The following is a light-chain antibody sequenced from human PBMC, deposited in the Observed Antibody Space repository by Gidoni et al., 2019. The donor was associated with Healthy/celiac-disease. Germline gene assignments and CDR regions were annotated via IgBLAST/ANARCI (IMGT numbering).Light chain of an antibody. CDR3: QQYNSYSYS. CDR1: QSISSW. V-gene: IGKV1-5*03. J-gene: IGKJ2*03. Sequence: QSPSTLSASVGDRVTITCRASQSISSWLAWYQQKPGKAPKLLIYKASSLESGVPSRFSGSGSGTEFTLTISSLQPDDFATYYCQQYNSYSYSFGQGTKLEIK. CDR2: KAS.